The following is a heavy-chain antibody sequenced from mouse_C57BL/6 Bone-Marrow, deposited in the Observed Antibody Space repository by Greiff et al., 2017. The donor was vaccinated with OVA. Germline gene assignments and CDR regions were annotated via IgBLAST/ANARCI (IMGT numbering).Heavy chain of an antibody. D-gene: IGHD1-1*01. CDR3: ARSNYGGFAY. V-gene: IGHV1-64*01. J-gene: IGHJ2*01. CDR1: GYTFTSYW. Sequence: QVQLQQPGAELVKPGASVKLSCKASGYTFTSYWMHWVKQRPGQGLEWIGMIHPNSGSTNYNEKFKSRATLTVDKSSSTAYMQLSSLTSEDSAVYYCARSNYGGFAYWGQGTTLTVSS. CDR2: IHPNSGST.